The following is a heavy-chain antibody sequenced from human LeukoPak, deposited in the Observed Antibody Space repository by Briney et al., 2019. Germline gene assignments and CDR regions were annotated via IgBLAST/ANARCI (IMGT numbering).Heavy chain of an antibody. CDR1: GFTFSSYE. J-gene: IGHJ5*02. CDR2: ISSSSSYI. V-gene: IGHV3-21*01. Sequence: PGGSLRLSCAASGFTFSSYEMNWVRQAPGKGLEWVSSISSSSSYIYYADSVKGRFTISRDNAKNSLYLRMNSLRAEDTAVYYCARDGSAGSNWFDPWGQGTLVTVSS. CDR3: ARDGSAGSNWFDP. D-gene: IGHD1-1*01.